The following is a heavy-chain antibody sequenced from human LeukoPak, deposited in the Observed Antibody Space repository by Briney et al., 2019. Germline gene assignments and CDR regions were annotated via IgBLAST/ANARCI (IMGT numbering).Heavy chain of an antibody. CDR2: VKSKADGGTT. J-gene: IGHJ4*02. D-gene: IGHD1-26*01. CDR1: GFIFNNAW. Sequence: GGSLRLSCAASGFIFNNAWMNWVRQVPGKGLEWVGRVKSKADGGTTDYAAPVEGRFTISRDDSENTLYLQMNSLKTEDTAVYYCTSDPRIGRYFDYWGQGTLVTVSS. CDR3: TSDPRIGRYFDY. V-gene: IGHV3-15*01.